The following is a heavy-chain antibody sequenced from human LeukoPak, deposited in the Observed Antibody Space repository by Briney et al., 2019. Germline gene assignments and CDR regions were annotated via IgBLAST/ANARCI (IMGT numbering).Heavy chain of an antibody. CDR2: ISGSGSST. V-gene: IGHV3-23*01. CDR1: GFTFSSYV. Sequence: GGSLRLSCAASGFTFSSYVMNWVRQAPGKGLEWVSGISGSGSSTNYADSVRGRFTISRDNSKNTLYLQMNSLRAEDTAVYYCAKDSGTYFPSFDYWGQGTLVTVSS. CDR3: AKDSGTYFPSFDY. D-gene: IGHD1-26*01. J-gene: IGHJ4*02.